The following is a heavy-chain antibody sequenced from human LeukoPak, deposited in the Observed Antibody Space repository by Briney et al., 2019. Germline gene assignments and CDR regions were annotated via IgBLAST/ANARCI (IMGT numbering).Heavy chain of an antibody. D-gene: IGHD3-10*01. CDR1: GYTFTGYY. CDR2: INPNSGGT. Sequence: ASVKVSCKASGYTFTGYYMHWVRQAPGQGLEWMGWINPNSGGTDYAQKFQGRVTMTRDTSISTAYMELSRLRSDDTALYYCARERYYSSGNYNNRIDYWGQGTLVTVSS. V-gene: IGHV1-2*02. CDR3: ARERYYSSGNYNNRIDY. J-gene: IGHJ4*02.